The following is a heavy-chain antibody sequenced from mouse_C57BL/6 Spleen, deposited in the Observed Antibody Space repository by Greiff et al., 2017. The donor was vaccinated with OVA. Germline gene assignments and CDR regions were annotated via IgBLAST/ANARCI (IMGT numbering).Heavy chain of an antibody. D-gene: IGHD1-1*01. CDR1: GYAFSSYW. J-gene: IGHJ2*01. CDR2: IYPGDGDT. Sequence: QVQLQQSGAELVKPGASVKISCKASGYAFSSYWMNWVKQRPGKGLEWIGQIYPGDGDTNYNGKFKGKATLTADKSSSTAYMQLSSLTSADSAVYCCGSRRAFSSGYVNFDDWGTGTTLTVSS. V-gene: IGHV1-80*01. CDR3: GSRRAFSSGYVNFDD.